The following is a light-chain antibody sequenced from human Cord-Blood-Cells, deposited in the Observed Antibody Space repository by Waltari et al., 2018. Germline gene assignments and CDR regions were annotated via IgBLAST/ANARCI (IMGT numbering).Light chain of an antibody. Sequence: QSALTQPASVSGSPGQSITISCTGTSSDVGSYNLVSWYQQHPGKAPKLMIYEVSKRPSGGSNRVAGSKSGNTASRTISGLQAEDEADYYCCSYAGSSTFVFGTGTKVTVL. CDR3: CSYAGSSTFV. CDR1: SSDVGSYNL. CDR2: EVS. J-gene: IGLJ1*01. V-gene: IGLV2-23*02.